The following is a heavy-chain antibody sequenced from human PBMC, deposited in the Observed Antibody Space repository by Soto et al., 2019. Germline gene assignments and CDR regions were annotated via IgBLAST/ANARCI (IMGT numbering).Heavy chain of an antibody. CDR1: GFTFSDYY. Sequence: QVQLVESGGGLVKPGGSLRLSCAASGFTFSDYYMSWIRQAPGEGLEWVSYISSSGSTIYYAESVKARFTISRDNAKXXXXXXXXXXXXXXXXXXXXXXXXXXXXMXTYHYYYGMDVWGQGTTVTVSS. CDR2: ISSSGSTI. V-gene: IGHV3-11*01. J-gene: IGHJ6*02. CDR3: XXXXXXXXMXTYHYYYGMDV.